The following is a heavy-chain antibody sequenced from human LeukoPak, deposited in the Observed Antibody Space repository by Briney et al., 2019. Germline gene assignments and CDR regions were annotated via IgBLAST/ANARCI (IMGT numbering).Heavy chain of an antibody. Sequence: GGSLRLSCAASGFTFSSYSMNWVRQAPGKGLEWVSYISSSSSTIYYADSVKGRFTISRDNAKNSLYLQMNSLRAEDTAVYYCARGRSRDDFDYWGQGTLVTVSS. J-gene: IGHJ4*02. CDR3: ARGRSRDDFDY. CDR2: ISSSSSTI. CDR1: GFTFSSYS. V-gene: IGHV3-48*01.